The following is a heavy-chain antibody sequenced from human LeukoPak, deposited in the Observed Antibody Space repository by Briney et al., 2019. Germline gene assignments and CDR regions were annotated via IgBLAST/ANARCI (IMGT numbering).Heavy chain of an antibody. CDR1: GFTFSSYS. Sequence: PGGALRLSCAASGFTFSSYSMNWVLQAPGKGLEWVSFISSSSSYIYYADSVKGRFTISRDNAKNSLYLQMNSLRAEDTAVYYCARNYVTFGTGSDYWGQGTLVTVSS. CDR2: ISSSSSYI. V-gene: IGHV3-21*01. J-gene: IGHJ4*02. CDR3: ARNYVTFGTGSDY. D-gene: IGHD3/OR15-3a*01.